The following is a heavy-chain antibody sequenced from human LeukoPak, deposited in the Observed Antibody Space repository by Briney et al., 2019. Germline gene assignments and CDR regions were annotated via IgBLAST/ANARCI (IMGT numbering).Heavy chain of an antibody. J-gene: IGHJ4*02. CDR2: ISSSSSYI. D-gene: IGHD4-23*01. Sequence: GGSLRLSCAASGFTFSSYSMNWVRQAPGKGLEWVSSISSSSSYIYYADSVKGRFTISRDNAKNSLYLQMNSLRAEDTAVYYCARSTNYGGNLDYWGQGTLVTVSS. CDR1: GFTFSSYS. V-gene: IGHV3-21*01. CDR3: ARSTNYGGNLDY.